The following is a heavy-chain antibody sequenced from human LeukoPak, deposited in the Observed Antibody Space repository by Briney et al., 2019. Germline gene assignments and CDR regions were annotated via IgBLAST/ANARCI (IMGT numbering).Heavy chain of an antibody. J-gene: IGHJ4*02. CDR1: GGTFSSYA. CDR3: ARDENYGIFFNVDY. V-gene: IGHV1-18*01. CDR2: ISGSTGDT. D-gene: IGHD4-17*01. Sequence: ASVKVSCKASGGTFSSYAISWVRQAPGEGPEWMGWISGSTGDTNYAQKLQGRVTMTADTSSSTAYMELRSLRSDDTAIYYCARDENYGIFFNVDYWGQGTLVTVSS.